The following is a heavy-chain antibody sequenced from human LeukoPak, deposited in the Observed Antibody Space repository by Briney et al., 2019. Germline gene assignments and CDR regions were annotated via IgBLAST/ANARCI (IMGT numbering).Heavy chain of an antibody. Sequence: GGSLRLSCAASGFTFDDYTMHWVRQAPGKGLEWVSLISWDGGSTYYADSVKGRFTISRDNSKNSLYLQMNSLRTEDTALYYCAKDKDSAGTYYFDYWGQGTLVTVSS. CDR1: GFTFDDYT. J-gene: IGHJ4*02. D-gene: IGHD6-19*01. CDR3: AKDKDSAGTYYFDY. V-gene: IGHV3-43*01. CDR2: ISWDGGST.